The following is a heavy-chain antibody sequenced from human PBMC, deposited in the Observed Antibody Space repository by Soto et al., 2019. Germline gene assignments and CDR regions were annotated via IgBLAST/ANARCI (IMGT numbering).Heavy chain of an antibody. CDR3: VRKKNYCSGGTGYNDSFDF. D-gene: IGHD2-15*01. CDR1: GFSLSTSGVG. V-gene: IGHV2-5*04. Sequence: QITLKEYGPTLVKPTQTLTLTCTFSGFSLSTSGVGVGWIRQPPGKALEWLALIYWDDAERYRASLKSRLTITKDTSKNHLVLTMTNMDPVDTGTYYCVRKKNYCSGGTGYNDSFDFWGQGTMVTVSS. J-gene: IGHJ3*01. CDR2: IYWDDAE.